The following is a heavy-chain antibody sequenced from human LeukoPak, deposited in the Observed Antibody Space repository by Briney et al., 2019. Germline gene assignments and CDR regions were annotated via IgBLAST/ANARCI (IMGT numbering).Heavy chain of an antibody. CDR1: GGSFIGYY. J-gene: IGHJ4*02. CDR2: INHSGST. V-gene: IGHV4-34*01. D-gene: IGHD3-22*01. CDR3: ERGRTYYNDSSEYHDY. Sequence: SETLSLTCAVYGGSFIGYYRRGIRQPPGRGLEWIGEINHSGSTNYNPSLKSRVTISVDTSKNQFSLKLSSVTAADTAVYYCERGRTYYNDSSEYHDYWGQGTLVTVSS.